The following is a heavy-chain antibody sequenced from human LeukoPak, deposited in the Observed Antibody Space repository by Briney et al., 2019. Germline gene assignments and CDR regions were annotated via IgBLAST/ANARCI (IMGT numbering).Heavy chain of an antibody. D-gene: IGHD6-13*01. J-gene: IGHJ4*02. V-gene: IGHV1-2*02. CDR1: GYTFTGYY. Sequence: ASVKVSCKASGYTFTGYYMHWVRQAPGQGLEWMGWINPNSGGTNYAQKFQGRVTTTRDTSISTAYMELSRLRSDDTAVYYCARGGGRTIIAAAGTSSYWGQGTLVTVSS. CDR3: ARGGGRTIIAAAGTSSY. CDR2: INPNSGGT.